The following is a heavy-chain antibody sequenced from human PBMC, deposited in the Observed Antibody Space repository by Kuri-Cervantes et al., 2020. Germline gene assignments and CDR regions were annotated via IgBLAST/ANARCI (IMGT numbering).Heavy chain of an antibody. V-gene: IGHV4-59*12. Sequence: ESLKISCTVSGGSISSYYWSWIRQPPGKGLEWIGYIYYSGSTYYNPSLKSRVTISVDTSKSQFSLKLSSVTAADTAVYYCARRRDGYSVDYWGQGTLVTVSS. D-gene: IGHD5-24*01. CDR2: IYYSGST. J-gene: IGHJ4*02. CDR3: ARRRDGYSVDY. CDR1: GGSISSYY.